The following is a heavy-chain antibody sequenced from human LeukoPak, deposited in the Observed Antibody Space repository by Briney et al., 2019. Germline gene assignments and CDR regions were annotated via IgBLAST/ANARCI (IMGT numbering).Heavy chain of an antibody. D-gene: IGHD3-22*01. V-gene: IGHV1-2*02. CDR3: ARVGTYFYDSSSYGPYDI. Sequence: ASVEVSCKASGYTFTGYFIHWVRQAPGQGLEWMGWINPNSGGTNYAQKFQGRVTMTRDTSIITAYMELSRLSSDDTAVYYCARVGTYFYDSSSYGPYDIWGQGTMVTVSS. J-gene: IGHJ3*02. CDR2: INPNSGGT. CDR1: GYTFTGYF.